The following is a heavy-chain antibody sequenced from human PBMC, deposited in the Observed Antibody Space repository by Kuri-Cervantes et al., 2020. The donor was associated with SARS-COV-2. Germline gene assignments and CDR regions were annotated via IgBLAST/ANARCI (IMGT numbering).Heavy chain of an antibody. Sequence: SETLSLTCSVCGGYFSGYYWSWIRQPPGEGLEWIGEINHSGSTNYNPSLKSRVTISVDTSKNQFSLKLSSVTAADTAVYYCGRQASDWHIDYWGQGTLVTVSS. CDR3: GRQASDWHIDY. CDR1: GGYFSGYY. D-gene: IGHD3-9*01. J-gene: IGHJ4*02. CDR2: INHSGST. V-gene: IGHV4-34*01.